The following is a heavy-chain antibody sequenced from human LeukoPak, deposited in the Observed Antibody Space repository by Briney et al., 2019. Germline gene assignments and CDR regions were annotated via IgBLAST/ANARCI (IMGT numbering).Heavy chain of an antibody. J-gene: IGHJ3*02. CDR2: IYSGGST. CDR3: AREYGYGGHSAFDI. CDR1: GFAVSSNY. D-gene: IGHD4-23*01. V-gene: IGHV3-66*01. Sequence: PGGPLRLSCAASGFAVSSNYMSWVRQAPGKGLEWVSVIYSGGSTYYADSVKGRFTISRDNSKNTLYLQMNSLRAEDTAVYYCAREYGYGGHSAFDIWGQGTMVTVSS.